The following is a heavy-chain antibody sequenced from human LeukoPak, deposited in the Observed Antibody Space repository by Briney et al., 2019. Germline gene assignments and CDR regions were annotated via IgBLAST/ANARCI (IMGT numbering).Heavy chain of an antibody. CDR2: IKQDGSEK. J-gene: IGHJ4*02. CDR1: GFTLSSYW. CDR3: ARVKRGTAAGTFDY. D-gene: IGHD6-13*01. V-gene: IGHV3-7*01. Sequence: GGSLRLSCAASGFTLSSYWMSWVRQAPGKGLEWVANIKQDGSEKYYVDSVKGRFTISRDNAKNSLYLQMNSLRAEDTAVYCCARVKRGTAAGTFDYWGQGTLVTVSS.